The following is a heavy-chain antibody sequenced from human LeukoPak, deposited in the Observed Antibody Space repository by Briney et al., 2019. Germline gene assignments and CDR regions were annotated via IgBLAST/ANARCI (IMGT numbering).Heavy chain of an antibody. Sequence: SETLSLTCTVPGGSISSHYWSWIRQPPGKDLEWIGYMYYTGVTNYNPSLKSRVTISVDTSKNQFSLKLSSVTAADTAVYYCARLYCSSTSCDRMFDYWGQGILVTVSS. CDR2: MYYTGVT. J-gene: IGHJ4*02. CDR1: GGSISSHY. D-gene: IGHD2-2*01. CDR3: ARLYCSSTSCDRMFDY. V-gene: IGHV4-59*11.